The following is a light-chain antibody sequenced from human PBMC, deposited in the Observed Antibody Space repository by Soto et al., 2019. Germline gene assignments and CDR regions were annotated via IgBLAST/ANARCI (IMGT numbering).Light chain of an antibody. CDR2: EAS. Sequence: QSVLTQPASVSGSPGQSITISCTGTSSDVGSYNLVSWYRQHPGKAPKLMIYEASRRPSGVSNRFSGSKSGNTASLTISGLQAEDEADYYCCSYAGSSSFVFGGGTKLTVL. CDR3: CSYAGSSSFV. CDR1: SSDVGSYNL. J-gene: IGLJ2*01. V-gene: IGLV2-23*02.